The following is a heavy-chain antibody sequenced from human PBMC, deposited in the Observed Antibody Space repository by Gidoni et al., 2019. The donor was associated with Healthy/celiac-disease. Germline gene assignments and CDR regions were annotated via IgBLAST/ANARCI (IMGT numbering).Heavy chain of an antibody. CDR2: IYYSGST. CDR1: GGSLSSYY. J-gene: IGHJ5*02. D-gene: IGHD6-6*01. V-gene: IGHV4-59*01. CDR3: ARVEQLVLDFDNWFDP. Sequence: QVQLQESGPGLVKPSETLSLTCTVSGGSLSSYYWSWIRQPPGKGLEWIGYIYYSGSTNYNPSLKSRVTISVDTSKNQFSLKLSSVTAADTAVYYCARVEQLVLDFDNWFDPWGQGTLVTVSS.